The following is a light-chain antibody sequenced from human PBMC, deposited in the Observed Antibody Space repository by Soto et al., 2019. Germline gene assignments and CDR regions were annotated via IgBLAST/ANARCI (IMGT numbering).Light chain of an antibody. CDR2: EVS. CDR1: SSEIGDYYY. J-gene: IGLJ2*01. CDR3: SSYGGSNNLL. Sequence: QSVLTQPPSASGSPGQSVTISCTGSSSEIGDYYYVSWYQQHPDKAPKLILYEVSKRPSGVHDRFSGSKSGYTASLTVSGLQAEDEADYYCSSYGGSNNLLFGGGTKVTVL. V-gene: IGLV2-8*01.